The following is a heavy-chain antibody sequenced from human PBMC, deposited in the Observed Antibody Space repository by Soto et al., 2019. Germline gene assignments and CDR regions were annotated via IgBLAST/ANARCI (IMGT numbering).Heavy chain of an antibody. J-gene: IGHJ4*02. Sequence: SETLSLTCAVYGGSFSGYYWTWIRQPPGTGLEWIGEINHSGSTNYNPSLKSRVTISVDTSKNQFSLKLTSVTPADTAVYYCARDKITGLFDYWGQGTLVTVSS. CDR3: ARDKITGLFDY. CDR1: GGSFSGYY. V-gene: IGHV4-34*01. D-gene: IGHD2-8*02. CDR2: INHSGST.